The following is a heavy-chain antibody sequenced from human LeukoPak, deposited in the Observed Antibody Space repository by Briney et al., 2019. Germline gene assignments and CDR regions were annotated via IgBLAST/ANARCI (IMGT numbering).Heavy chain of an antibody. D-gene: IGHD2-15*01. J-gene: IGHJ4*02. Sequence: GGSLRLSCAASGFTFSSDGTSWARQAPGNGLEWVSSMSGSGGSTYYADSVKGRFTISRDKSKNTLYLQMNSLRAEDTDVCYCAKVPILGYCSGGSCRNFDYWGQGTLVTVSS. CDR2: MSGSGGST. CDR1: GFTFSSDG. V-gene: IGHV3-23*01. CDR3: AKVPILGYCSGGSCRNFDY.